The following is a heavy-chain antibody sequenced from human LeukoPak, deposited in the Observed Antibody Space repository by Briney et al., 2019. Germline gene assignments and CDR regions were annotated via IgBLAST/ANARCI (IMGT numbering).Heavy chain of an antibody. V-gene: IGHV3-30*04. CDR1: GFTFSSYV. Sequence: QSGGSLRLSCAASGFTFSSYVMHWVRQAPGKGLEWVAIISYDGSNEYYADSVKGRFTISRDNSKNTLYLQMNSLRAADTAIYYCARAHYYDSSAFDYWGQGTLVTVSS. CDR2: ISYDGSNE. J-gene: IGHJ4*02. CDR3: ARAHYYDSSAFDY. D-gene: IGHD3-22*01.